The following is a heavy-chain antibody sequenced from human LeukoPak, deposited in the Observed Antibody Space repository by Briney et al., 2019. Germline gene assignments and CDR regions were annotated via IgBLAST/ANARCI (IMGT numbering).Heavy chain of an antibody. D-gene: IGHD5-18*01. V-gene: IGHV4-59*01. J-gene: IGHJ4*02. CDR3: ARLGEYSYKD. Sequence: NPSETLSLTCTVSGGSISSYYWSWIRQPPGEGLEWIGYIYYSGSTNYNPSLKSRVTISVDTSKNQFSLKLSSVTAADTAVYYCARLGEYSYKDWGQGTLVSVSS. CDR1: GGSISSYY. CDR2: IYYSGST.